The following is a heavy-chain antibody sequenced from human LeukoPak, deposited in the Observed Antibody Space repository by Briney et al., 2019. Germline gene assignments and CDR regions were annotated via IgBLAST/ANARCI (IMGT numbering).Heavy chain of an antibody. CDR3: ARVGVSRKWFDP. V-gene: IGHV1-2*02. CDR1: GYTFTGYY. CDR2: INPNSGGT. D-gene: IGHD4-23*01. Sequence: ASVKVSCKASGYTFTGYYMHWVRQAPGRGLEWMGWINPNSGGTNYAQKFQGRVTMTRDTSISTAYMELSRLRSDDTAVYYCARVGVSRKWFDPWGQGTLVTVSS. J-gene: IGHJ5*02.